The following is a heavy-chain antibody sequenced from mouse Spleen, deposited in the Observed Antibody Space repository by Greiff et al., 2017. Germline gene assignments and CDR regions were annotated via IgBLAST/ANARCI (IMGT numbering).Heavy chain of an antibody. CDR2: IYPRDGST. CDR3: ARAEGYYAYFDY. D-gene: IGHD1-1*01. CDR1: GYTFTDHT. V-gene: IGHV1-78*01. Sequence: VHLVESDAELVKPGASVKISCTVSGYTFTDHTIHWVQQRPDQGLEWIGYIYPRDGSTKYNAKFQGKATLPADKSSSPAYMPLNSLTSEASAVYFCARAEGYYAYFDYWGQGTPLTVSA. J-gene: IGHJ2*01.